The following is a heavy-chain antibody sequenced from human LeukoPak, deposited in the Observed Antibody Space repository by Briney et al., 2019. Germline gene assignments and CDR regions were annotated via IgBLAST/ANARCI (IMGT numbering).Heavy chain of an antibody. CDR1: GDSISRSTYY. V-gene: IGHV4-39*02. CDR3: ARSSGTGTFSY. D-gene: IGHD6-25*01. J-gene: IGHJ4*02. CDR2: VYYGRSP. Sequence: SETLSLTCTVSGDSISRSTYYWAWIRQPPGKGLEWIGSVYYGRSPYYNPSLESRATISVDTSKNHFSLKMSSVTAADTAVYYCARSSGTGTFSYWGQGTLVIVSS.